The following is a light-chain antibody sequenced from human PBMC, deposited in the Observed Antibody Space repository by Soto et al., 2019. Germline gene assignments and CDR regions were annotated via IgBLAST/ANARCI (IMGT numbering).Light chain of an antibody. Sequence: QSAPTQPASVSGSAGQSITISCSGTMRDDGAYNLVSWYQQHPGTAPKLIIYEVRNRPSGISSRFSGSRSGNTASLTISGLQSEDEGDYYCSAYTARSTLVFGGGTKLAVL. CDR2: EVR. V-gene: IGLV2-14*01. J-gene: IGLJ3*02. CDR1: MRDDGAYNL. CDR3: SAYTARSTLV.